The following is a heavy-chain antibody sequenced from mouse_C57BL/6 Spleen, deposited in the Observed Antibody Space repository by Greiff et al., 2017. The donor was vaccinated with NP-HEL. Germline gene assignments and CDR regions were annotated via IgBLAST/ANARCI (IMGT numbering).Heavy chain of an antibody. J-gene: IGHJ4*01. D-gene: IGHD1-1*01. V-gene: IGHV2-6-1*01. Sequence: VKLKESGPGLVAPSQSLSITCTVSGFSLTSYGVHWVRQPPGKGLEWLVVIWSDGSTTYNSALKSRLSISKDNSKSQVFLKMNSLQTDDTAMYYCARHEAHYYGSSHYAMDYWGQGTSVTVSS. CDR2: IWSDGST. CDR3: ARHEAHYYGSSHYAMDY. CDR1: GFSLTSYG.